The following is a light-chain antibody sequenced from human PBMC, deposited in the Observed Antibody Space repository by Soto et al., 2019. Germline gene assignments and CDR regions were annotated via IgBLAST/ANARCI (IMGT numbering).Light chain of an antibody. V-gene: IGKV1-13*02. CDR3: QQYNSYSSWT. J-gene: IGKJ1*01. CDR1: QGISSY. Sequence: AIQLTQSPSSLSTSVRDRVTITCRASQGISSYLAWYQQKPGKAPKLLIYDASTLESGVPSRFSGSGSGTEFTLTISSLQTDDFATYYCQQYNSYSSWTFGQGTKVDSK. CDR2: DAS.